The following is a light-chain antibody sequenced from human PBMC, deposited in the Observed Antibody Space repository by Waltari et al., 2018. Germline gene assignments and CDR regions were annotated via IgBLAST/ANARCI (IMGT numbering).Light chain of an antibody. J-gene: IGKJ1*01. CDR3: LQTLRTWT. V-gene: IGKV2-28*01. CDR2: FGS. Sequence: DIVMTQSPLSLTVTPGEPASISCRSSQSLLHSNGYNYLDWYLQKPGQSPQLLIYFGSIRASGVPDRFSGSASGTDFTLKISRVEAEDAGVYYCLQTLRTWTFGQGTKVEIK. CDR1: QSLLHSNGYNY.